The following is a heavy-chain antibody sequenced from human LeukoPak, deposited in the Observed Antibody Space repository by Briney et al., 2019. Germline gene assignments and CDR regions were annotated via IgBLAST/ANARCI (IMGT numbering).Heavy chain of an antibody. CDR3: VSGGFYSLVV. CDR1: GSAFYRTW. D-gene: IGHD2-15*01. J-gene: IGHJ6*02. Sequence: GGSLRLSCAASGSAFYRTWIHWVRQAPGKGLEWVAHVRNDATTKTYADSVRGRFTVSRDNAANIVSLQMNSLRVEDTAVYYCVSGGFYSLVVWGQGTTVTVSS. V-gene: IGHV3-74*01. CDR2: VRNDATTK.